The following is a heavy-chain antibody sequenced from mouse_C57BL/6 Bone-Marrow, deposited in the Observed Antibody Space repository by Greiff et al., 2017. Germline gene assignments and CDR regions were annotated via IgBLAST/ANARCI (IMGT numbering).Heavy chain of an antibody. D-gene: IGHD1-1*01. V-gene: IGHV7-3*01. Sequence: EVKLVESGGGLVQPGGSLSLSCAASGFTFTDYYMSWVRQPPGKALEWLGFIRNKANGYTTEYSASVKGRFTISRDNSQSVLYLQMNALRAEDSDTYYCERYRSYYGSSLYYFDYWGQGTTLTVSS. CDR3: ERYRSYYGSSLYYFDY. J-gene: IGHJ2*01. CDR1: GFTFTDYY. CDR2: IRNKANGYTT.